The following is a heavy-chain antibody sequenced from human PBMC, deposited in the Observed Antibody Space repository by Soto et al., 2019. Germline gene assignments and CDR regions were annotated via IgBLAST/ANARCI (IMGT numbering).Heavy chain of an antibody. J-gene: IGHJ6*02. CDR1: GGSFSGYY. D-gene: IGHD3-10*01. V-gene: IGHV4-34*01. Sequence: SVTLSLTCAVYGGSFSGYYWSWIRQPPGKGLEWIGEINNSGSTNYNPSLKSRVTISVDTSKNQFSLKLSSVTAADTAVYYCARDRINLLWFGELSYYYYGMDVWGQGTTVS. CDR3: ARDRINLLWFGELSYYYYGMDV. CDR2: INNSGST.